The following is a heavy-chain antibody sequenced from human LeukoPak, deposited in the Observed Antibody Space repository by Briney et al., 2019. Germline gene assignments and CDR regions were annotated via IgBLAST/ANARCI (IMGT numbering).Heavy chain of an antibody. CDR2: IYYSGST. Sequence: SETLSLTCTVSGGSISSYYWSWIRQPPGKGLEWIGYIYYSGSTNYNPSLKSRVTISVDTSKNQFSLKLSSVTAADTAVYYCAREMVEGATYYYDSSVAFDIWGQGTMVTVSS. V-gene: IGHV4-59*01. J-gene: IGHJ3*02. CDR3: AREMVEGATYYYDSSVAFDI. CDR1: GGSISSYY. D-gene: IGHD3-22*01.